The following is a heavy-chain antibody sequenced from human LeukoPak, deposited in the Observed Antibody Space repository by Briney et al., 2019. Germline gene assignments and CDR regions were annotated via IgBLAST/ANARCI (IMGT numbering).Heavy chain of an antibody. J-gene: IGHJ4*02. CDR2: IYHSGST. V-gene: IGHV4-38-2*02. D-gene: IGHD6-6*01. CDR3: ARAIAARKHPARGDPGFDY. CDR1: GYSISSGYY. Sequence: SETLSLTCTVSGYSISSGYYWGWIRQPPGKGLEWIGSIYHSGSTYYNPSLKSRVTISVDTSKNQFSLKLSSVTAADTAVYYCARAIAARKHPARGDPGFDYWGQGTLVTVSS.